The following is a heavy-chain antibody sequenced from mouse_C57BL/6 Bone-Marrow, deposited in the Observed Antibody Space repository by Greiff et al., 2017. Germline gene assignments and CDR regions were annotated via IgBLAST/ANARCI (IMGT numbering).Heavy chain of an antibody. J-gene: IGHJ3*01. V-gene: IGHV1-54*01. CDR3: ARSKNWDSWFAY. Sequence: VQLQQSGAELVRPGTSVKVSCKASGYAFTNYLIEWVKQRPGQGLEWIGVINPGSGGSNYNETVKGKATLTADKSSSTAYMQLSSLTSEDSAVYFCARSKNWDSWFAYWGQGTLVTVSA. CDR1: GYAFTNYL. D-gene: IGHD4-1*01. CDR2: INPGSGGS.